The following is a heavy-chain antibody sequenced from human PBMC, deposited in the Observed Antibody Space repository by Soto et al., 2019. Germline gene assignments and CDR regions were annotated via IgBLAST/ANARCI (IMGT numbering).Heavy chain of an antibody. D-gene: IGHD6-19*01. CDR2: IYNDGST. CDR1: GFTVSNTY. CDR3: ARDFCDSSGWYCAFDI. J-gene: IGHJ3*02. V-gene: IGHV3-53*01. Sequence: VGSLRLSCAASGFTVSNTYMSWVRQAPGKGLEWVSVIYNDGSTYYADSVKGRFTISRDSSKNTLYLQMNSLRAEDTAVYYCARDFCDSSGWYCAFDIWGQGTMVTVSS.